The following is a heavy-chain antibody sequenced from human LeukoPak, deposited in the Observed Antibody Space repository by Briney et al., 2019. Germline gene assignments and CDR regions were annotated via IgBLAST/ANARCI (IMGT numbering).Heavy chain of an antibody. CDR2: MNPNSGGT. D-gene: IGHD2-2*01. V-gene: IGHV1-2*02. J-gene: IGHJ3*02. CDR1: GYTFTGYY. CDR3: ARGVLPAAMRGVGDAFDI. Sequence: ASVKVSCKASGYTFTGYYMHWVRQAPGQGLEWMGWMNPNSGGTNYAQKFQGRVTMTRDTSISTAYMELSRLRSDDTAVYYCARGVLPAAMRGVGDAFDIWGQGTMVTVSS.